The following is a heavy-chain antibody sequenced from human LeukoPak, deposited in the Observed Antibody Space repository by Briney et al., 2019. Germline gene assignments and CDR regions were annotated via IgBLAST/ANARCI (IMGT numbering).Heavy chain of an antibody. CDR3: AREGRYGDYGDY. J-gene: IGHJ4*02. CDR1: GYSFSSYT. CDR2: INAGNGDT. V-gene: IGHV1-3*01. Sequence: ASVKVSCKASGYSFSSYTIHWVRQAPGQRLEWMGWINAGNGDTKYSQKFQARVTITRDTSATTAYMELSSLRSEDTAVYYCAREGRYGDYGDYWGQGTLVTVSS. D-gene: IGHD4-17*01.